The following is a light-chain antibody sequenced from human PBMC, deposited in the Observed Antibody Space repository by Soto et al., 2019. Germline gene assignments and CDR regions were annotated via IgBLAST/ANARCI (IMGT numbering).Light chain of an antibody. J-gene: IGKJ1*01. CDR3: QQSYSTPPWT. CDR2: AAS. Sequence: DIQMTQSPSSLSASVGDRVTITCRASQSISSYLNWYQQKPGKAPKLLIYAASSLQSGVPSRFSGSGSETDFTLTISSLQPEDFATYYCQQSYSTPPWTFGQGTKVDI. CDR1: QSISSY. V-gene: IGKV1-39*01.